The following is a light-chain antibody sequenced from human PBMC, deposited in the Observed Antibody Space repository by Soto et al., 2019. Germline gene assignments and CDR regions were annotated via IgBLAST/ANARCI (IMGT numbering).Light chain of an antibody. CDR3: QQGRTSPFS. J-gene: IGKJ3*01. CDR1: QYISNW. Sequence: DIQMTQSPSFVSSSVGDRVTLTCRASQYISNWLAWYQQKPGEAPRLLIFAASTLSNGVPARFSGSGSGTDFSLTISSLQPEDYATYYCQQGRTSPFSFGPGTKVELK. CDR2: AAS. V-gene: IGKV1D-12*01.